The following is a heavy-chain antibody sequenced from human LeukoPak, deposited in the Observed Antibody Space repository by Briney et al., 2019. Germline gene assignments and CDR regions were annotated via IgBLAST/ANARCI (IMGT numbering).Heavy chain of an antibody. J-gene: IGHJ4*02. D-gene: IGHD6-19*01. CDR2: INESGRI. V-gene: IGHV4-34*01. CDR3: ARDSGVSGWYGSFDY. CDR1: GESFSGYY. Sequence: PSETLSLTCAVYGESFSGYYWSWIRQPPGKGLEWIGEINESGRIDYNPSLKSRVTISVDTSKNQFSLKLSSVTAADTAMYYWARDSGVSGWYGSFDYWGQGILVTVSS.